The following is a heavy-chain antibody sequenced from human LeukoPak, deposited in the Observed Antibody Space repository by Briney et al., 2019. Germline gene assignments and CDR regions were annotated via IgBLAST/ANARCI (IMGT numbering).Heavy chain of an antibody. V-gene: IGHV4-59*08. CDR3: ARNSYYYTSLAHFDS. D-gene: IGHD3-10*01. J-gene: IGHJ4*02. CDR1: GASISSYY. CDR2: ISFSGST. Sequence: SETLSLTCTVSGASISSYYWSWIRLPPGKGLEWIGYISFSGSTNYDPSLMSRVTMSLDTSKSQFSLKLNSVTAADTAVYYCARNSYYYTSLAHFDSWGKGTLVTVSS.